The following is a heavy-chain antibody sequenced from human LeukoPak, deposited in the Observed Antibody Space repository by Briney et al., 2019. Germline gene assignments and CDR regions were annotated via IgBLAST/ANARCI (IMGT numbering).Heavy chain of an antibody. CDR3: AKDAKTSRAVATIDY. Sequence: PGGSLRLSCAASGFTFSSYAMSWVRQAPGKGLEWVLAISGSGGSTYYADSVKGRFTTSRDNSKNTLYLQMNSLRAEDTAVYYCAKDAKTSRAVATIDYWGQGTLVTVSS. D-gene: IGHD5-12*01. CDR2: ISGSGGST. CDR1: GFTFSSYA. V-gene: IGHV3-23*01. J-gene: IGHJ4*02.